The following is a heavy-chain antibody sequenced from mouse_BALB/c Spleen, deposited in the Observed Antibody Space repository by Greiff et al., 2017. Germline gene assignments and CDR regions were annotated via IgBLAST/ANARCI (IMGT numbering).Heavy chain of an antibody. V-gene: IGHV1-14*01. D-gene: IGHD1-1*01. CDR3: ATTLYYYAMDY. J-gene: IGHJ4*01. Sequence: EVKLVESGPELVKPGASVKMSCKASGYTFTSYVMHWVKQKPGQGLEWIGYINPYNDGTKYNEKFKGKATLTSDKSSSTAYMELSSLTSEDSAVYYCATTLYYYAMDYWGQGTSVTVSS. CDR1: GYTFTSYV. CDR2: INPYNDGT.